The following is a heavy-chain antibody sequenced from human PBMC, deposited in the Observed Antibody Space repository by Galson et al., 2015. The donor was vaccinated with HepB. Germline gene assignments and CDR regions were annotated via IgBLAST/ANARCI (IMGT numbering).Heavy chain of an antibody. J-gene: IGHJ4*02. CDR3: SKRDGNNFGHGFDS. CDR1: GFPFHTYG. Sequence: SLRLSCAASGFPFHTYGMSWVRQAPGKGLEWVSAVSGDGFNTYYADSVRGRFTISRDTSKNTVYLQLNSLRVEDTAIYYCSKRDGNNFGHGFDSWGQGILVTVSS. V-gene: IGHV3-23*01. CDR2: VSGDGFNT. D-gene: IGHD5-24*01.